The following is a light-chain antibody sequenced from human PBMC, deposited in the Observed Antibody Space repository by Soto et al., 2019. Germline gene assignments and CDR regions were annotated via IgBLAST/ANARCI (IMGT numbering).Light chain of an antibody. CDR3: CSYAGSDVVV. Sequence: QSALTQPASVSGSPGQSITISCTGSNTDIGNYKIVSWYQQPPGKAPKLIIYEVTKRPSGVSNRFSGSNSGNTASLTISGLQAEDEADDHCCSYAGSDVVVFGSGTKVTVL. CDR2: EVT. V-gene: IGLV2-23*02. J-gene: IGLJ1*01. CDR1: NTDIGNYKI.